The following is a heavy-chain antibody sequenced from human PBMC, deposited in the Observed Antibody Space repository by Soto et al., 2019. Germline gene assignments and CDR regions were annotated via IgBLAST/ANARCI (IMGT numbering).Heavy chain of an antibody. CDR1: GFALSTYS. CDR3: ARPSAYCSRISCSIPDFYYGMDV. J-gene: IGHJ6*02. D-gene: IGHD2-2*01. V-gene: IGHV3-21*01. Sequence: PGGSLRLSCAASGFALSTYSMNWVRQAPGKGLEWVSSISSSSSYIHYADSVRGRFTISRDNAKNSLHLQMDSLRVDDTAVYYCARPSAYCSRISCSIPDFYYGMDVWGQGTTVTVSS. CDR2: ISSSSSYI.